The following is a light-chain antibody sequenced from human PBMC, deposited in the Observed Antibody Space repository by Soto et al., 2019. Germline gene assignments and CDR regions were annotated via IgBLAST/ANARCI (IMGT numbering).Light chain of an antibody. V-gene: IGKV2-30*01. CDR3: MQGTLCPWT. CDR1: LSLVDSGGNTY. Sequence: DVVMTQSPLSLPVTLGQPASISCTSSLSLVDSGGNTYFNWYQQRPGQPPRRLIYKISNRESGVPDRFSASGSGTDFTLRISRVEAEDLGVYYCMQGTLCPWTFGQGTKVEIK. CDR2: KIS. J-gene: IGKJ1*01.